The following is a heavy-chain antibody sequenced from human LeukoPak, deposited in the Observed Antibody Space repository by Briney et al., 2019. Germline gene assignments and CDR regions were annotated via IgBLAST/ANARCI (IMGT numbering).Heavy chain of an antibody. J-gene: IGHJ4*02. CDR3: AREDITTVTYPVDC. CDR1: GFTFSSYW. CDR2: INSDGSST. Sequence: GGSLRLSCAASGFTFSSYWMHWVRQAPRKGLVWVSRINSDGSSTSYADSVKGRFTISRDNAKNTLYLQMNSLRAEDTAVYYCAREDITTVTYPVDCWGQGTLVAVSS. V-gene: IGHV3-74*01. D-gene: IGHD4-17*01.